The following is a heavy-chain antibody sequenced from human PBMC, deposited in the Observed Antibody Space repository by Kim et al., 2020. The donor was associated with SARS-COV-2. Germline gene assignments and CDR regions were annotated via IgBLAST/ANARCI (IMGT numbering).Heavy chain of an antibody. J-gene: IGHJ4*02. V-gene: IGHV3-30*04. CDR3: ARPYSGSYFGYFDY. D-gene: IGHD1-26*01. Sequence: GGSLRLSCAASGFTFSSYAMHWVRQAPGKGLEWVAVISYDGSNKYYADSVKGRFTISRDNSKNTLYLQMNSLRAEDTAVYYCARPYSGSYFGYFDYWGQGTLVTVSS. CDR2: ISYDGSNK. CDR1: GFTFSSYA.